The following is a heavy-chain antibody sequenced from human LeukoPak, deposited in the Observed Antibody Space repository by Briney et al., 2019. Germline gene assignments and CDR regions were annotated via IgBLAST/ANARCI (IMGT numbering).Heavy chain of an antibody. V-gene: IGHV4-59*01. CDR1: GGSISGYY. D-gene: IGHD6-13*01. CDR2: IYYSGST. J-gene: IGHJ6*02. CDR3: ARVVHVGMGNSARYYGMDV. Sequence: PETLSLTCTVSGGSISGYYWSWIRQPPGKGLEWIGYIYYSGSTNYNPSPKSRVTISVDTSKNQFSLNLNSVTAADTAVYYCARVVHVGMGNSARYYGMDVWGQGTTVTVSS.